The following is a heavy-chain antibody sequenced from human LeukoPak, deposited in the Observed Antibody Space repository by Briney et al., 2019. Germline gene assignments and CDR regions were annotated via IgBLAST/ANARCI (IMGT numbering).Heavy chain of an antibody. CDR1: GFTFSSYG. D-gene: IGHD5-24*01. J-gene: IGHJ4*02. V-gene: IGHV3-30*02. Sequence: GGSLRLSCAASGFTFSSYGMHWVRQAPGKGLEWVAFIRYDGSNKYYADSVKGRFTISRDNSKNTLYLQMNSLRAEDTAVYYCAKKGWEDGLDHTPDLLYYFDYWGQGTLVTASS. CDR3: AKKGWEDGLDHTPDLLYYFDY. CDR2: IRYDGSNK.